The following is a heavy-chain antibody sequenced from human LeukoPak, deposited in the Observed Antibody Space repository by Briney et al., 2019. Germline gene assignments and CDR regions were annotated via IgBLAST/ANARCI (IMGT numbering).Heavy chain of an antibody. J-gene: IGHJ4*02. V-gene: IGHV3-11*03. CDR1: GFTFSDCY. CDR3: ARQVSGSYLVDY. D-gene: IGHD1-26*01. CDR2: ISSSSSYT. Sequence: PGGSLRLSCAASGFTFSDCYMSWIRQAPGKGLEWVSYISSSSSYTNYADSVKGRFTISRDNAKNSLYLQMNSLRAEDTAVYYCARQVSGSYLVDYWGQGTLVTVSS.